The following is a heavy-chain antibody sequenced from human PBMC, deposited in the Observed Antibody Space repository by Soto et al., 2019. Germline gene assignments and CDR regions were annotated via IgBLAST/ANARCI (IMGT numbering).Heavy chain of an antibody. D-gene: IGHD6-19*01. V-gene: IGHV4-59*02. J-gene: IGHJ5*02. CDR2: IYYTETT. CDR1: GGSVSSYY. Sequence: SETLSLTCTVFGGSVSSYYWSWIRQPPGKGLEWIGYIYYTETTNYNPSLKSRVTISVDTSKNQFSLKLRSVTAADTAVYYCARVNRSGWLRWFDPWGRGTLVTVSS. CDR3: ARVNRSGWLRWFDP.